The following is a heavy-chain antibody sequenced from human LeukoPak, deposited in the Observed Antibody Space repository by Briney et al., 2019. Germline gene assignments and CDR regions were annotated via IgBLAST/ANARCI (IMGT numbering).Heavy chain of an antibody. V-gene: IGHV3-74*01. CDR1: GFTFSTYW. CDR3: ARGYGETADSRRAFDI. CDR2: IDSDGSST. Sequence: GGSLRLSCAASGFTFSTYWMHWVRQAPGKGLVWVSRIDSDGSSTSYADSVKGRFTISRDNAKNTLYLQMNSLRAEDTAVYYCARGYGETADSRRAFDIWAQGTMDTVSS. D-gene: IGHD4-17*01. J-gene: IGHJ3*02.